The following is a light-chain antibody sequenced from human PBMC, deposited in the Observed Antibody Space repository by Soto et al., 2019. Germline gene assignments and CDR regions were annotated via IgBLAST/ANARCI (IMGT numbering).Light chain of an antibody. CDR2: DDN. V-gene: IGLV1-51*01. CDR1: SSNIGGNS. Sequence: QSVLTQPPSVSAAPGQKVTISCSGSSSNIGGNSVSWYQQLPGTAPKLLIYDDNKRPSGIPDRFSGSKSGTSATLGITGFQTGDEADYYCATWDSSLSAVVVGGGTQLTVL. J-gene: IGLJ2*01. CDR3: ATWDSSLSAVV.